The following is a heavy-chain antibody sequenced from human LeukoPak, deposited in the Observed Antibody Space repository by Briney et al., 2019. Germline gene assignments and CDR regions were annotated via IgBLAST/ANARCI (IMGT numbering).Heavy chain of an antibody. D-gene: IGHD3-10*01. CDR2: IDCDDDK. J-gene: IGHJ4*02. V-gene: IGHV2-70*17. CDR3: ARIRLWGVRGSMGSSEFDY. Sequence: SGPALVRPRHPLRLPCSFSGFSVTTSATCVSWVRQPPGKTLEWLARIDCDDDKFYRTSLKTRLTNSRDTSKSHVVLTMPNMDPAGTGTYYCARIRLWGVRGSMGSSEFDYWGEGTLVTVSS. CDR1: GFSVTTSATC.